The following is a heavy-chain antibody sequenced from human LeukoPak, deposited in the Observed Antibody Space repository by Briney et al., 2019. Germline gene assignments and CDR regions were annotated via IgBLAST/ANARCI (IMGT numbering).Heavy chain of an antibody. J-gene: IGHJ2*01. CDR3: VRDYSWSFGL. D-gene: IGHD2-21*01. CDR2: IRSSGTAT. Sequence: SGGSLRLSCEASGFTFSNYGMHWVRQGPGKGLEWISYIRSSGTATFYADSVKGRFTTSRDSAGKSLYLQMNSLRDGDTAVYYCVRDYSWSFGLWGRGTPVTVSS. CDR1: GFTFSNYG. V-gene: IGHV3-48*02.